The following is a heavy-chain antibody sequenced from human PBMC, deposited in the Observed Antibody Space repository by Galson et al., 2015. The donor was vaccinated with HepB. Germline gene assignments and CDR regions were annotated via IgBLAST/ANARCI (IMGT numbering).Heavy chain of an antibody. J-gene: IGHJ4*02. D-gene: IGHD5-18*01. Sequence: SVKVSCKASGYTFSSYAMSWVRQAPGQGLEWMGRIIPILGIANYAQKFQGRVTITADKSTSTAYMELSSLRSEDTAVYYCSRDHGGYSDGYPFDYWGQGTLVTVSS. CDR1: GYTFSSYA. CDR3: SRDHGGYSDGYPFDY. CDR2: IIPILGIA. V-gene: IGHV1-69*04.